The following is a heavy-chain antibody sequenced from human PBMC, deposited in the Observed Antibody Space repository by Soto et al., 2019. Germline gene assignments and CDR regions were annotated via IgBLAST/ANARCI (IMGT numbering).Heavy chain of an antibody. D-gene: IGHD4-17*01. CDR3: ARDHVDYGGDYYGMDV. V-gene: IGHV3-48*02. Sequence: GGSLRLSCAASGFTFSSYSMNWVRQAPGKGLEWVSYISSSSSTIYYADSVKGRFTISRDNAKNSLYLQMNSLRDEDTAVYYCARDHVDYGGDYYGMDVWGQGTTVTVSS. CDR1: GFTFSSYS. J-gene: IGHJ6*02. CDR2: ISSSSSTI.